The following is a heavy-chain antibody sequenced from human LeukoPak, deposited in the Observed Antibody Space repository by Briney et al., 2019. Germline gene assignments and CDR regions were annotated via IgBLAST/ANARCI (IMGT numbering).Heavy chain of an antibody. V-gene: IGHV3-30-3*01. Sequence: GGSLRLSCAASGFTFSSYAMHWVRQAPGKGLEWVAVISYDGSNKYYADSVKGRFTISRDNSKNTLYLQMNSLRAEDTAVYYCARDSRLSSGMDVWGQGTTVTVSS. CDR1: GFTFSSYA. D-gene: IGHD6-25*01. CDR2: ISYDGSNK. J-gene: IGHJ6*02. CDR3: ARDSRLSSGMDV.